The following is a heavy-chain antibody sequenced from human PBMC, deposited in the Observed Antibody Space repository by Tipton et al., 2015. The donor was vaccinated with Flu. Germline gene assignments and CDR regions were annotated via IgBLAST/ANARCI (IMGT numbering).Heavy chain of an antibody. CDR3: ASAGIAVAGTDWFDP. J-gene: IGHJ5*02. Sequence: QLVQSGAEVKKPGASVKVSCKASGYTFTSYYMHWVRQAPGQGLEWMGIINPSGGSTGYAQKFQGRVTMTRDTSTSTVYMGLSSLRSEDTAVYYCASAGIAVAGTDWFDPWGQGTLVTVSS. V-gene: IGHV1-46*01. D-gene: IGHD6-19*01. CDR1: GYTFTSYY. CDR2: INPSGGST.